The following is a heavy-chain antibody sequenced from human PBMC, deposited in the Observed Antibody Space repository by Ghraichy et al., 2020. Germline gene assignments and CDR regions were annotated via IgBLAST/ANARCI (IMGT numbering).Heavy chain of an antibody. CDR1: GGSFSGYY. CDR2: INHSGST. J-gene: IGHJ4*02. CDR3: ARGQVPGIWGSYRLYGFDY. V-gene: IGHV4-34*01. Sequence: SQTLSLTCAVYGGSFSGYYWSWIRQPPGKGLEWIGEINHSGSTNYNPSLKSRVTISVDTSKNQFSLKLSSVTAADTAVYYCARGQVPGIWGSYRLYGFDYWGQGTLVTVSS. D-gene: IGHD3-16*02.